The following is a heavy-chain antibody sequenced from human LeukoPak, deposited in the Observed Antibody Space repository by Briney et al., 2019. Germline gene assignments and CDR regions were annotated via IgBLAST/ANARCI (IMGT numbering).Heavy chain of an antibody. CDR1: GFTFSSYS. Sequence: GGSLRLSCAASGFTFSSYSMSWVRQPPGKGLEWVANIKQDGSEKYYVDSVKGRFTISRNNAKNPLYLQMNSLRAEDTAVYYCARLRGLDFWGQGTLVTVSS. V-gene: IGHV3-7*05. CDR2: IKQDGSEK. CDR3: ARLRGLDF. J-gene: IGHJ4*02.